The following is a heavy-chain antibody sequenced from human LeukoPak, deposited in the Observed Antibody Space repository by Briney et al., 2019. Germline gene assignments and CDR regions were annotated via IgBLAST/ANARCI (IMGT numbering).Heavy chain of an antibody. CDR1: GFTFSSYW. D-gene: IGHD3-16*02. CDR3: ARGTAGYHSSYFDY. CDR2: IYSDGSST. V-gene: IGHV3-74*01. Sequence: GGSLRLSCAASGFTFSSYWMHWVRQAPGKGLVWVSRIYSDGSSTNYADSVKGRFTISRDNSKNTLYLQMNSLRAEDTAVYYCARGTAGYHSSYFDYWGQGTLVTVSS. J-gene: IGHJ4*02.